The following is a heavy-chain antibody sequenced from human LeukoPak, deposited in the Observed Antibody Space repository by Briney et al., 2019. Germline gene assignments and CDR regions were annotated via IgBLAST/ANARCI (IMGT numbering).Heavy chain of an antibody. J-gene: IGHJ6*03. CDR2: INWNGGST. V-gene: IGHV3-20*04. D-gene: IGHD4-17*01. Sequence: GGSLRLSCAASGFTFDDYGMSWVRQAPGKGLEWVSGINWNGGSTGYADSVKGRFTISRDNAKNSLYLQMNSLRAEDTALYYCAGEAMNDYGDYVGYMDVWGKGTTVTVSS. CDR1: GFTFDDYG. CDR3: AGEAMNDYGDYVGYMDV.